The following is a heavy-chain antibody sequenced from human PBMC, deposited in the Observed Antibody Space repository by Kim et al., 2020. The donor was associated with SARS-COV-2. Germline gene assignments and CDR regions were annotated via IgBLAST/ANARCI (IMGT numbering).Heavy chain of an antibody. V-gene: IGHV3-11*01. CDR3: ARVRGAAGPFYYYYYVMDV. CDR2: ISSSGSTI. D-gene: IGHD6-13*01. J-gene: IGHJ6*02. CDR1: GFTFSDYY. Sequence: GGSLRLSCAASGFTFSDYYMSWIRQAPGKGLEWVSYISSSGSTIYYADSVKGRFTISRDNAKNSLYLQMNSLRAEDTAVYYCARVRGAAGPFYYYYYVMDVWGQGTTVTVSS.